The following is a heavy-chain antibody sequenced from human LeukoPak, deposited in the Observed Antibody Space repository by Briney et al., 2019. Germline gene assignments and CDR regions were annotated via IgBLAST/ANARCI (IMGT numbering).Heavy chain of an antibody. V-gene: IGHV4-59*08. CDR2: IYYSGST. CDR3: ARQMGKWELLSYYFDY. CDR1: GGSISSYY. D-gene: IGHD1-26*01. J-gene: IGHJ4*02. Sequence: SETLSLTCTVSGGSISSYYWSWIRQPPGKGLEWIGYIYYSGSTNYNPSLKSRVTISVDTSKNQFSLKLSSVTAADTAVYYCARQMGKWELLSYYFDYWGQGTLVTVSS.